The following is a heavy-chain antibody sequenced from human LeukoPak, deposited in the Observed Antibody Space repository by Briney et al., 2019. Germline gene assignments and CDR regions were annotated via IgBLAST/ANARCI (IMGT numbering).Heavy chain of an antibody. D-gene: IGHD3-22*01. CDR2: IYYSGST. CDR3: ASGRVVVIPYFDY. J-gene: IGHJ4*02. V-gene: IGHV4-39*07. CDR1: GGSISSSSYY. Sequence: SETLSLTCTVSGGSISSSSYYWGRIRQPPRKGLEWLGSIYYSGSTYYNPSLKSRVTISVDTSKNQFSLKLSSVTAADTAVYYCASGRVVVIPYFDYWGQGTLVTVSS.